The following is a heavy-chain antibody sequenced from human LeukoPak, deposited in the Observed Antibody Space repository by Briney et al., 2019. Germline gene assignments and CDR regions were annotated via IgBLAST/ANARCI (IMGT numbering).Heavy chain of an antibody. CDR2: IKQDGSEK. V-gene: IGHV3-7*01. J-gene: IGHJ3*02. CDR3: ARGDIVVVVADHDAFDI. CDR1: GFTFSSYW. Sequence: PGGSLRLSCAASGFTFSSYWMSWVRQAPGKGLEWVANIKQDGSEKYYVDSVKGRFTISRDNAKNSLYLQMNSLRAEDTAVYYCARGDIVVVVADHDAFDIWGQGTMVTVSS. D-gene: IGHD2-15*01.